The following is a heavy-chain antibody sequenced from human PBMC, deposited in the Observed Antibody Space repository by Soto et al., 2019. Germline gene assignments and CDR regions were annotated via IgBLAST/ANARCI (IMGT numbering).Heavy chain of an antibody. CDR1: GFTFSSYA. CDR2: ISYDGSNK. D-gene: IGHD2-2*01. CDR3: ARDIVVVPAVQQSSYYYYYGMDV. Sequence: GGSLRLSCAASGFTFSSYAMHWVRQAPGKGLEWVAVISYDGSNKYYADSVKGRFTISRDNSKNTLYLQMNSLRAEDTAVYYCARDIVVVPAVQQSSYYYYYGMDVWGQGTTVTVSS. J-gene: IGHJ6*02. V-gene: IGHV3-30-3*01.